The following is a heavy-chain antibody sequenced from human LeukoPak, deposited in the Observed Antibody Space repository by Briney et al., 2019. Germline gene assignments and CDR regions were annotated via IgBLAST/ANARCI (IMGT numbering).Heavy chain of an antibody. D-gene: IGHD3-10*01. CDR2: VSARTNRT. CDR1: GFTFSTYA. Sequence: GGLRLSCAASGFTFSTYAMNWVRQAPGKWLEWVAGVSARTNRTFYADSVEGRFTISRDNSKNTLYLQMDSLRGDDTAVYYCTREIGVPAWFDPWGQGTLVIVSS. V-gene: IGHV3-23*01. CDR3: TREIGVPAWFDP. J-gene: IGHJ5*02.